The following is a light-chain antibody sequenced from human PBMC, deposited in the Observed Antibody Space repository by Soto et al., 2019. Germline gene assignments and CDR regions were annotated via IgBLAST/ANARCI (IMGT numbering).Light chain of an antibody. V-gene: IGKV1-39*01. J-gene: IGKJ1*01. CDR3: QHTYAPPST. Sequence: DIQMTQSPSSLSASVGDRVILTCRASQTIRTYLNWYQQKPGKAPKLLIYAASTLHSGLPSRFSGSGSGTDFPTTISNQQPEYLATYCWQHTYAPPSTFGQGTKVEI. CDR1: QTIRTY. CDR2: AAS.